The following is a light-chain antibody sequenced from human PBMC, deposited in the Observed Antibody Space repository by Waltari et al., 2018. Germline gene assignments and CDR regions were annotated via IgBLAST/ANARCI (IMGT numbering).Light chain of an antibody. J-gene: IGLJ3*02. V-gene: IGLV2-14*01. CDR1: SSDIATYNY. CDR3: TSYTSRITWV. CDR2: AVT. Sequence: QSALTQPASVSGSPGQSITISCTGTSSDIATYNYVSWYQQHPGKAPRLMIFAVTNRPSCVSNRFSGSKSGNTASLTISGLQPDDEGDYYCTSYTSRITWVFGGGTQLTVL.